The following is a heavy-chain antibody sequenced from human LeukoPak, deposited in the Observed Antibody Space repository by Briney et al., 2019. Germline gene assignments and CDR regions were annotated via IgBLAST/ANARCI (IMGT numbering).Heavy chain of an antibody. Sequence: GGSLRLSCAASGFTFSSYGMSWVRQAPGKGLEWVSAISGSGGSTYYADSVKGRFTISRDNSKNTLYLQMNSLRAEDTAVYYCANDVPDCSSTSCYSDYWGQGTLVTVSS. CDR2: ISGSGGST. CDR1: GFTFSSYG. CDR3: ANDVPDCSSTSCYSDY. D-gene: IGHD2-2*02. J-gene: IGHJ4*02. V-gene: IGHV3-23*01.